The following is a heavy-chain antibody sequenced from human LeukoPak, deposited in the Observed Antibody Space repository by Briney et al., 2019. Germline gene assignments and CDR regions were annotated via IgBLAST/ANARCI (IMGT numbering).Heavy chain of an antibody. CDR2: IIPILGIA. J-gene: IGHJ6*03. CDR3: ARSMGYCSCTSCLASRSGQHPLYYYMDV. Sequence: SVKVSCKASGGTFSSYTISWVRQAPGQGLEWMERIIPILGIANYAQKFQGRVMITADKSTSTAYMELSSLRSEDTAVYYCARSMGYCSCTSCLASRSGQHPLYYYMDVWGKGTTVTVSS. V-gene: IGHV1-69*02. CDR1: GGTFSSYT. D-gene: IGHD2-2*01.